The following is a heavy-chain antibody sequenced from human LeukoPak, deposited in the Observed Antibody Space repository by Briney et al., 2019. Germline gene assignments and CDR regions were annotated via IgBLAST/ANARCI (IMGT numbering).Heavy chain of an antibody. CDR3: ARALVVGAFDY. J-gene: IGHJ4*02. CDR2: IYYSGST. D-gene: IGHD3-22*01. V-gene: IGHV4-59*01. CDR1: GGSISSYY. Sequence: SETPSLTCTVSGGSISSYYWSWIRQPPGKGLEWIGYIYYSGSTNYNPSLKSRVTISVDTSKNQFSLKLSSVTAADTAVYYCARALVVGAFDYRGQGTLVTVSS.